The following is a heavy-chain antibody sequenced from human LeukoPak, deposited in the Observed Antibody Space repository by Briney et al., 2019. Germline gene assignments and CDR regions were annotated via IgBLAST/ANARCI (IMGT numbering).Heavy chain of an antibody. CDR3: ARLLGYCTNGVCRPV. CDR1: GGSFSGYY. J-gene: IGHJ6*04. D-gene: IGHD2-8*01. V-gene: IGHV4-34*01. CDR2: INHSGST. Sequence: SETLSLTCAVYGGSFSGYYWSWIRQPPGKGLEWIGEINHSGSTNYNPSLKSRVTISVDTSKNQFSLKLSSVTAADTAVYYCARLLGYCTNGVCRPVWGKGTTVTVSS.